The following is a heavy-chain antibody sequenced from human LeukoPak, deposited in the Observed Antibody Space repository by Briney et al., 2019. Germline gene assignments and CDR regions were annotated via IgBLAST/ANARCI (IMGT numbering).Heavy chain of an antibody. Sequence: GGSLTLPCAASGFTFSSYNMNWVPRAPGKGLEWDSCISNSSSYIYYADSVKCRFTFTRDNAKNTLYLQMNSLRAEYTAVYYCARAEPGDVWGQGTTVTVSS. V-gene: IGHV3-21*01. CDR3: ARAEPGDV. CDR1: GFTFSSYN. CDR2: ISNSSSYI. J-gene: IGHJ6*02.